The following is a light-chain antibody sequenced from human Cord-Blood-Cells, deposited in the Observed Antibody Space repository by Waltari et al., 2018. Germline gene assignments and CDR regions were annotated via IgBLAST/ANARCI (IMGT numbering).Light chain of an antibody. CDR2: LGS. V-gene: IGKV2-28*01. CDR1: QSLLHSNGYNY. Sequence: DIVMTQSPLSLPVTPGEPASISCSSSQSLLHSNGYNYLDWYLQKPGQSPQLLIYLGSTRASGVPDRFSGSGSGTDFTLKISRVEAEDVGVYYCMQALQTPTFGQGTRLEIK. CDR3: MQALQTPT. J-gene: IGKJ5*01.